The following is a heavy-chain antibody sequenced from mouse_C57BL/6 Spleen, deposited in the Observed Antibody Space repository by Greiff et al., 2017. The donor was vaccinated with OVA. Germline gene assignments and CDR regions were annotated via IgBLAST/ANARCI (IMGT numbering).Heavy chain of an antibody. D-gene: IGHD2-4*01. CDR3: ARGRDYDWFAD. Sequence: QVQLQQPGAELVRPGTSVKLSCKASGYTFTSYWMHWVKPRPGPGLEWIGVIDPSDSYTNYNQKFKGKATLTVDTSSSTAYMQLSSLTSEDSAVYYCARGRDYDWFADWGQGTLVTVSA. CDR2: IDPSDSYT. J-gene: IGHJ3*01. CDR1: GYTFTSYW. V-gene: IGHV1-59*01.